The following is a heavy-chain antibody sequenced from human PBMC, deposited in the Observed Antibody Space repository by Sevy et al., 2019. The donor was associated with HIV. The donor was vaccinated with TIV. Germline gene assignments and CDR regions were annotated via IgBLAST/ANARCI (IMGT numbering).Heavy chain of an antibody. V-gene: IGHV3-7*01. CDR2: IKQDGSER. J-gene: IGHJ4*02. D-gene: IGHD6-19*01. CDR1: GFTFSRSW. CDR3: AGGGGWDYDY. Sequence: GGSLRLSCEVSGFTFSRSWMSWVRQAPGKGLEWVANIKQDGSERYYVGSVKGRFTISRDNAEKSLFLQMNSLRVEDTAVYYCAGGGGWDYDYWGQGTLVTVSS.